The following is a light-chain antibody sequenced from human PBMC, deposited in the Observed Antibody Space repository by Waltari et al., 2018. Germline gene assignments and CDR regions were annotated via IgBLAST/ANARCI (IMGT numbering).Light chain of an antibody. CDR3: QQYYSLWT. Sequence: DIVMTQSPDSLAVSLGERATINCKSSQSVFYSSNNKNYLAWYQQKPGQPPKLLIYWASTRATGVPVRFSGSGSVTDFTLTISSLQAEDVAVYYCQQYYSLWTFGQGTKVEIK. J-gene: IGKJ1*01. CDR2: WAS. CDR1: QSVFYSSNNKNY. V-gene: IGKV4-1*01.